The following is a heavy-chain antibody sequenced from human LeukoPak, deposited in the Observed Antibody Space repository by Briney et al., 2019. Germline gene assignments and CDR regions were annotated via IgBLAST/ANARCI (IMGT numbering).Heavy chain of an antibody. V-gene: IGHV4-39*01. J-gene: IGHJ4*02. CDR1: GGSISSSSYY. CDR3: ARHEASAVYYDFWSGYYSNLFDY. CDR2: IYYSGST. Sequence: PSETLSLTCTVYGGSISSSSYYWGWIRQPPGKGLEWIGSIYYSGSTYYNPSLKSRVTISVDTSKNQFSLKLSSVTAADTAVYYCARHEASAVYYDFWSGYYSNLFDYWGQGTLVTVSS. D-gene: IGHD3-3*01.